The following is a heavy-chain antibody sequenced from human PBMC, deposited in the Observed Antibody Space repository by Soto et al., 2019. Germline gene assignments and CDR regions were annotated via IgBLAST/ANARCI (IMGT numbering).Heavy chain of an antibody. D-gene: IGHD4-4*01. Sequence: QPGGSLRLSCAASGFTFSSYSMNWVRQAPGKGLEWVSYISSSSSTIYYADSVKGRFTISRDNAKNSLYLQMNSLRAEDTAVYYCARDQGDSINWFDPWGQGTLVTVSS. CDR2: ISSSSSTI. CDR1: GFTFSSYS. CDR3: ARDQGDSINWFDP. V-gene: IGHV3-48*01. J-gene: IGHJ5*02.